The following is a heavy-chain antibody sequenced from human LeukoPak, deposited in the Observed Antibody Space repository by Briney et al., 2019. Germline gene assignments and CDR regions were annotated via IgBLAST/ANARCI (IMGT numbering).Heavy chain of an antibody. D-gene: IGHD2-15*01. CDR2: ISSSGSTI. CDR3: ARDDWWHAFDI. V-gene: IGHV3-48*03. J-gene: IGHJ3*02. Sequence: GGSLRLSCAASGFTFSSYEMNWVRQAPGKGLEWVSYISSSGSTIYYADSVKGRFTISRDNAKNSLYLQMNSLRAEDTAVYYCARDDWWHAFDIWGQGTMVTVSS. CDR1: GFTFSSYE.